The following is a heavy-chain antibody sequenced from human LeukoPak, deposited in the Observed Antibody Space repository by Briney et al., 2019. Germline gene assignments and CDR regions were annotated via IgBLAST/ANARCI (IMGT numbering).Heavy chain of an antibody. D-gene: IGHD6-13*01. CDR2: INPNSGGT. J-gene: IGHJ6*03. CDR1: VYTFTGYY. CDR3: ARGTYSSSWYGDYYYYYMDV. V-gene: IGHV1-2*02. Sequence: ASVKVSCKASVYTFTGYYMHWVRQAPGQGLEWMGWINPNSGGTNYAQKLQGRVTMTRDTSISTAYMELSRLRSDDTAVYYCARGTYSSSWYGDYYYYYMDVWGKGTTVTVSS.